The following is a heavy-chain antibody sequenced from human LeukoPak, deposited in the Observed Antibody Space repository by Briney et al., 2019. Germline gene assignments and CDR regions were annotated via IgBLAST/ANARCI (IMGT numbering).Heavy chain of an antibody. Sequence: PGGSLRLSCAASGFTFSSYSMNWVRQAPGKGLEWVSSISSRSSYIYYTDSVKGRFTISRDNAKNSLHLQMNSLRAEDTALSYCARGSTGGYSGYDATRKYFDYWGQGTLVTVSS. CDR3: ARGSTGGYSGYDATRKYFDY. CDR1: GFTFSSYS. CDR2: ISSRSSYI. V-gene: IGHV3-21*01. J-gene: IGHJ4*02. D-gene: IGHD5-12*01.